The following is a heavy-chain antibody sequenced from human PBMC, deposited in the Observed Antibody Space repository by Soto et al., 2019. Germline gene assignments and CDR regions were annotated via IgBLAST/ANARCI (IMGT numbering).Heavy chain of an antibody. D-gene: IGHD2-8*01. CDR3: ARDHPTKGMEV. V-gene: IGHV1-69*12. CDR2: IIPSSGTA. J-gene: IGHJ6*02. CDR1: GGSFSSYT. Sequence: QVQLVQSGAEVKKPGSSVKVSCKASGGSFSSYTISWVRQAPGQGLEWMGGIIPSSGTANYAQKFQGRVTNTAADSTSTAYRELSSLRFEDTAVYYCARDHPTKGMEVWGQGTTVTVAS.